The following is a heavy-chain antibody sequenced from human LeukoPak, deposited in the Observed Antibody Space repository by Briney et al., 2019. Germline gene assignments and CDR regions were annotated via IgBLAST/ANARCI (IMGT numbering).Heavy chain of an antibody. CDR1: GYTITGYY. D-gene: IGHD3-10*01. V-gene: IGHV1-2*02. CDR2: INPNSGGT. J-gene: IGHJ4*02. CDR3: ARSALVRGVIIKIGLGY. Sequence: ASVKVSCKASGYTITGYYMHWVRQAPGQGLEWMGWINPNSGGTNYAQKFQGRVTMTRDTSISTAYMELSRLRSDDTAVYYCARSALVRGVIIKIGLGYWGQGTLVTVSS.